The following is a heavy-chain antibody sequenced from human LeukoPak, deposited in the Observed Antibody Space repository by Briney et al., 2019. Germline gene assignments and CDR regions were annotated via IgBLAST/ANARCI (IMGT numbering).Heavy chain of an antibody. Sequence: SGGSLRLSCAASGFTFSSYGMHWVRQAPGKGLEWVAVIWYDGSNQYYADSVKGRFTISRDNSKNTLYLQMNSLRAEDTAVYYCAKDRYYGIAADIDYWGQGTLVTVSS. CDR3: AKDRYYGIAADIDY. D-gene: IGHD6-13*01. CDR1: GFTFSSYG. CDR2: IWYDGSNQ. J-gene: IGHJ4*02. V-gene: IGHV3-33*06.